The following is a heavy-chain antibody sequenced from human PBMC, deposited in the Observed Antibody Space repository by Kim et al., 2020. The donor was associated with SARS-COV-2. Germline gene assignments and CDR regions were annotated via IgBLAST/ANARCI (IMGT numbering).Heavy chain of an antibody. CDR1: GDSVSSNSAA. CDR2: TYYRSKWYN. CDR3: ARVHAKGKQKGYCSSTSCYSGIWFDP. Sequence: SQTLSLTCAISGDSVSSNSAAWNWIRQSPSRGLEWLGRTYYRSKWYNDYAVSVKSRITINPDTSKNQFSLQLNSVTPEDTAVYYCARVHAKGKQKGYCSSTSCYSGIWFDPWGQGTLVTVSS. V-gene: IGHV6-1*01. D-gene: IGHD2-2*02. J-gene: IGHJ5*02.